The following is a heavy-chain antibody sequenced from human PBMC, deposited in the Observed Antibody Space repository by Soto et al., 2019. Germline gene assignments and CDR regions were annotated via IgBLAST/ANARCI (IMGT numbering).Heavy chain of an antibody. J-gene: IGHJ4*02. D-gene: IGHD3-16*01. V-gene: IGHV1-18*01. CDR2: ISAYNGNT. Sequence: QVQLVQSGAEVKKPGASVKVSCKASGYTFTSYGISWVRQAPGQGLEWMGWISAYNGNTNYAQKLQGRVTMTTDTSTSNAHMELRSLRSDDTAVDYCARVATNYDYIWGSSILFDYWGQGTLVTVSS. CDR1: GYTFTSYG. CDR3: ARVATNYDYIWGSSILFDY.